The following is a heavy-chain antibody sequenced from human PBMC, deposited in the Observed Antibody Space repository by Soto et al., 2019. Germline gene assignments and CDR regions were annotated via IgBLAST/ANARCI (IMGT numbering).Heavy chain of an antibody. D-gene: IGHD5-18*01. CDR2: INHRGTT. CDR3: ATERTRDTAMGGPDY. CDR1: GASLSVYY. V-gene: IGHV4-34*01. J-gene: IGHJ4*02. Sequence: PSETLSLTCAVYGASLSVYYGSWIRQPPGKGREWIGAINHRGTTNYNPSPKRRATQQVETSRNQFSLKLSTVTAADTAVYYCATERTRDTAMGGPDYWGKGTLVT.